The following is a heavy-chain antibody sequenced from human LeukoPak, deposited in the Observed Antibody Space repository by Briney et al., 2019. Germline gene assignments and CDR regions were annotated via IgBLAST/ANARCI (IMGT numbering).Heavy chain of an antibody. J-gene: IGHJ3*02. CDR1: GGSFSGYY. V-gene: IGHV4-34*01. CDR2: INHSGST. D-gene: IGHD2-21*01. Sequence: PSETLSLTCAVYGGSFSGYYWSWIRQPPGKVLEWIGEINHSGSTNYNPSLKSRVTMSVDTSKNQFSLKLSSVTAADTAVYYCARVGVVGSAFDIWGQGTMVTVSS. CDR3: ARVGVVGSAFDI.